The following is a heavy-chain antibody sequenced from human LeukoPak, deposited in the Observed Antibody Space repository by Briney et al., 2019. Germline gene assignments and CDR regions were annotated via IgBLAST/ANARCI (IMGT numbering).Heavy chain of an antibody. CDR2: INHSGST. CDR3: AREDGSYYIFDY. J-gene: IGHJ4*02. D-gene: IGHD1-26*01. V-gene: IGHV4-34*01. Sequence: PSETLSLTCAVYGGSFSGYYWSWIRQPPGKGLEWMGEINHSGSTNYNPSLKSRVTISLDTSKNQFSLRLSSVTAADKAVYYCAREDGSYYIFDYWGQGTLVTVSS. CDR1: GGSFSGYY.